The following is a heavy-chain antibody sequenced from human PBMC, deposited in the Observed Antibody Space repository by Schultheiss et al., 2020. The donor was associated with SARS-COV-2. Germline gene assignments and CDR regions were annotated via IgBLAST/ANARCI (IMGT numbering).Heavy chain of an antibody. CDR2: ISSSSSTI. V-gene: IGHV3-48*03. CDR3: ARAGPQDWFDP. Sequence: GESLKISCAASGFTFSSYEMNWVRQAPGKGLEWVSYISSSSSTIYYADSVKGRFTISKDNAKNSLYLQMNSLRAEDTAVYYCARAGPQDWFDPWGQGTLVTVAS. CDR1: GFTFSSYE. J-gene: IGHJ5*02.